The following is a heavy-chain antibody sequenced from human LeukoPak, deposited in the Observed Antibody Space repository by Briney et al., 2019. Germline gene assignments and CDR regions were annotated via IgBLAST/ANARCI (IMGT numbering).Heavy chain of an antibody. Sequence: ASVKVSCKASGYTFTGYYMHWVRQAPGQGLEWMGWINPNSGGTNYAQKFQGRVTMTRDTSISTAYMELSRLRSDDTAVYYCASTNTVTNSYFDYWGQGTLVTVSS. CDR2: INPNSGGT. CDR1: GYTFTGYY. J-gene: IGHJ4*02. V-gene: IGHV1-2*02. CDR3: ASTNTVTNSYFDY. D-gene: IGHD4-17*01.